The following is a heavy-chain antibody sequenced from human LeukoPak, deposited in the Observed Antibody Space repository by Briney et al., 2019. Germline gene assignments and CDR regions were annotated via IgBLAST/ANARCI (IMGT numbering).Heavy chain of an antibody. CDR2: IIPIFGTA. CDR3: AIYAQNYYYYYMDV. D-gene: IGHD2-2*01. CDR1: GGTFSSYA. Sequence: SVKVSCKASGGTFSSYAISWVRQAPGQGLEWMGGIIPIFGTANYAQKFQGRVTITADKPTSTAYMELSSLRSEDTAVYYCAIYAQNYYYYYMDVWGKGTTVTVSS. J-gene: IGHJ6*03. V-gene: IGHV1-69*06.